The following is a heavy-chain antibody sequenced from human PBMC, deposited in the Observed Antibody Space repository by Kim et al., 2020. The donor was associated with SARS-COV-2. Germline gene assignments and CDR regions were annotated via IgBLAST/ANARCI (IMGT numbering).Heavy chain of an antibody. Sequence: ASVKVSCKASGYTFTSYYMHWVRQAPGQGLEWMGIINPSGGSTSYAQKFQGRVTMTRDTSTSTVYMELSSLRSEDTAVYYCARTMVRGVITYYYYGMDVWGQGTTVTVSS. D-gene: IGHD3-10*01. V-gene: IGHV1-46*01. CDR3: ARTMVRGVITYYYYGMDV. CDR1: GYTFTSYY. CDR2: INPSGGST. J-gene: IGHJ6*02.